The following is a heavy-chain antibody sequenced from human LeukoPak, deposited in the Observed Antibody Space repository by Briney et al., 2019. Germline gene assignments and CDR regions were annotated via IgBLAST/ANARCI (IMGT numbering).Heavy chain of an antibody. CDR3: ARGGVAGDFDY. Sequence: ASVKVSCKASGYTFTSYYMHWVRQAPGQGLEWMGWISAYSGNTNYAQKLQGRVTMTTDTSTSTAYMELRSLRSDDTAVYYCARGGVAGDFDYWGQGTLVTVSS. D-gene: IGHD6-19*01. V-gene: IGHV1-18*04. J-gene: IGHJ4*02. CDR1: GYTFTSYY. CDR2: ISAYSGNT.